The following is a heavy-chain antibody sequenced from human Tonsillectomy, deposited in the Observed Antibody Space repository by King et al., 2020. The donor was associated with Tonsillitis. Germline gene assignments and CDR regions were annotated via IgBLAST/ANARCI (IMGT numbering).Heavy chain of an antibody. CDR1: GGSISIYY. V-gene: IGHV4-59*08. J-gene: IGHJ4*02. CDR2: IYYSGST. CDR3: ARHYDYGDYEPFDY. Sequence: VQLQESGPGLVKPSETLSLTCSVSGGSISIYYWSWIRQPPGKGLEWIGYIYYSGSTSYNPSLKSRVTISVDTSKNQFSLKLSSVTAADTAVYYCARHYDYGDYEPFDYWGQGTLVTVSS. D-gene: IGHD4-17*01.